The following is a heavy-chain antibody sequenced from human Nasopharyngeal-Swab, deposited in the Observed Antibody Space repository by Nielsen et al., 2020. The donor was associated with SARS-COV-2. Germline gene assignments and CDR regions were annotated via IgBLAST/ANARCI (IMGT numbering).Heavy chain of an antibody. CDR3: ANAQYSRGLNLW. V-gene: IGHV3-30*18. D-gene: IGHD6-19*01. CDR1: GFTFSSYG. Sequence: GESLKTPCAASGFTFSSYGMHWVRQAPGKGLEWVAVISYDGSNKYYAAPVTGRFTISRANSKNRPYLQMNSLKAEDTAVYYCANAQYSRGLNLWGGQGTLVTVSS. J-gene: IGHJ4*02. CDR2: ISYDGSNK.